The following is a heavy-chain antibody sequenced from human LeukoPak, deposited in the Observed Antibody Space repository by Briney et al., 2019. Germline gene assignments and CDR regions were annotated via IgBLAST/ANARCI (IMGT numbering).Heavy chain of an antibody. J-gene: IGHJ4*02. V-gene: IGHV3-23*01. CDR3: AKSSFPTPFDY. CDR2: ISGSGGST. CDR1: GFAFSSYA. Sequence: GGSLRLSCAASGFAFSSYAMSWVRQAPGKGLEWVSAISGSGGSTYYADSVKGRFTISSDNSKNTLYLQMNSLRAEDTAVYYCAKSSFPTPFDYWGQGTLVTVSS.